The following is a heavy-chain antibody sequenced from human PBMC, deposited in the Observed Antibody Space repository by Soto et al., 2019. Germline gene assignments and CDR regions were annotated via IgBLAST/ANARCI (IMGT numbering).Heavy chain of an antibody. J-gene: IGHJ3*02. V-gene: IGHV1-18*01. CDR1: GYTFTSYG. CDR3: ARVRDIVVVEAARGGGSVFNI. D-gene: IGHD2-15*01. Sequence: RASVKVSCKASGYTFTSYGISWVRQAPGQGLEWMGWISAYNGNTNYAQKLQGRVTMTTDTSTSTAYMELRSLRSDDTAVYYCARVRDIVVVEAARGGGSVFNIWAQGKRVPVS. CDR2: ISAYNGNT.